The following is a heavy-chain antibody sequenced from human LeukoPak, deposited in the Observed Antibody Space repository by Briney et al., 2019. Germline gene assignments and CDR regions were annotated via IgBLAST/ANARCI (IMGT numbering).Heavy chain of an antibody. Sequence: PSETLSLTCTISGGSINSLYWNWIRQAPGKGLEWIGYISNSGNTKYHPSLQSRITISLDASKSQLSLRLASVTAADTAVYFCAREDCRTSSCHFDSWGQGALVAVST. D-gene: IGHD2-2*01. CDR1: GGSINSLY. CDR3: AREDCRTSSCHFDS. J-gene: IGHJ4*02. V-gene: IGHV4-59*11. CDR2: ISNSGNT.